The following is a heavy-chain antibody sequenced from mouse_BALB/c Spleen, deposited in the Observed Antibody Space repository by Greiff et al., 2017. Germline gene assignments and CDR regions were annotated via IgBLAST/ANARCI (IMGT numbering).Heavy chain of an antibody. Sequence: LQHPGSELVRPGASVKLSCKASGYTFTSYWMHWVKQRPGQGLEWIGNIYPGSGSTNYDEKFKSKATLTVDTSSSTAYMQLSSLTSEDSAVYYCTRSQLGLDYWGQGTTLTVSS. J-gene: IGHJ2*01. CDR3: TRSQLGLDY. V-gene: IGHV1S22*01. CDR1: GYTFTSYW. D-gene: IGHD4-1*02. CDR2: IYPGSGST.